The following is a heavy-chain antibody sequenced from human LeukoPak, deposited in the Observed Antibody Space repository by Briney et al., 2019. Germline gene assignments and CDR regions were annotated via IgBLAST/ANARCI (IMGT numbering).Heavy chain of an antibody. J-gene: IGHJ1*01. CDR1: GFTFSSYW. CDR2: IKEDGSTK. D-gene: IGHD3-22*01. Sequence: GGSLRLSCADSGFTFSSYWISWVRQAPGRGLEWVANIKEDGSTKQYVDSVRGRFTISRDNAKRSLYLQMSSLKAEDSAVYYCARDERSGYYVHWGQGTLVTVSS. CDR3: ARDERSGYYVH. V-gene: IGHV3-7*01.